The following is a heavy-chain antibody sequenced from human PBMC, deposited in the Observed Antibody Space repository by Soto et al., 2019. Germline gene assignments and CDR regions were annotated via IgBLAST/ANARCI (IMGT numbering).Heavy chain of an antibody. Sequence: QVHLQESGPGLVKPSQTLSLTCSVSGDSISSGGYYWSWIRQHPGKGLEWIGYIHYSGSTYYSPSLKSRVSISIDTSKNQFSLKLSSVTAADTAMYYCARHYYGSGSYYDYWGQGTLVTVSS. J-gene: IGHJ4*02. D-gene: IGHD3-10*01. CDR1: GDSISSGGYY. CDR3: ARHYYGSGSYYDY. V-gene: IGHV4-31*03. CDR2: IHYSGST.